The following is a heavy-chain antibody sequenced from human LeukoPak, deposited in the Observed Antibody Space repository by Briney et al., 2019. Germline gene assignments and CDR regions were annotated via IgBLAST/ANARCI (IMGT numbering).Heavy chain of an antibody. D-gene: IGHD3-10*01. CDR3: ARDPMVRGVLGY. J-gene: IGHJ4*02. CDR2: IYHSGST. Sequence: SETLSLTCTDSGYSISSGYYWGWIRPPPGKGLEWIGTIYHSGSTYYNPSLKSRVTISVDTTKNHFSLKLSSVTAADTAWYYFARDPMVRGVLGYWGQGTLVTVPS. CDR1: GYSISSGYY. V-gene: IGHV4-38-2*02.